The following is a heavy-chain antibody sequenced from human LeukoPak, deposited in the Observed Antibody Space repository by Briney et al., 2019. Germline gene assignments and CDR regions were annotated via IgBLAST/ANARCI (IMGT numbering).Heavy chain of an antibody. D-gene: IGHD2-8*02. V-gene: IGHV3-30*02. CDR1: GFTFSSSA. Sequence: GGSLRLPCGASGFTFSSSAMHWVRQGPGKGLEWVAYIAHHGNNKYYADSVKGRFTISRDNSKGSLYLQMDSLRADDTAVYYCAKDGSWSCTDWGQGTLVRVSS. CDR2: IAHHGNNK. J-gene: IGHJ4*02. CDR3: AKDGSWSCTD.